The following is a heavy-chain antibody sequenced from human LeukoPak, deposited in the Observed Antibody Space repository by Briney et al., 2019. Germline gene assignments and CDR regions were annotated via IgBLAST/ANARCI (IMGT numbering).Heavy chain of an antibody. CDR1: GYSISSGYY. V-gene: IGHV4-38-2*02. D-gene: IGHD3-10*01. CDR3: ARDRYGSGSYYHDY. Sequence: SETLSLTCTVSGYSISSGYYWGWIRQPPGKGLEWIGSIYHSGSTYYNPSLKSRVTISVDTSKNQFSLKLSSVTAADTAVYYCARDRYGSGSYYHDYWGQGTLVTVSS. J-gene: IGHJ4*02. CDR2: IYHSGST.